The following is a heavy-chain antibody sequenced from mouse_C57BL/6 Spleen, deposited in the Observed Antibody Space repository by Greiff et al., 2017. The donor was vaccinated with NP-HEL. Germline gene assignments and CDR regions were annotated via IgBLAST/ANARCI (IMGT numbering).Heavy chain of an antibody. V-gene: IGHV1-7*01. CDR2: INPSSGYT. CDR1: GYTFTSYW. Sequence: QVQLQQSGAELAKPGASVKLSCKASGYTFTSYWMHWVKQRPGQGLEWIGYINPSSGYTKYNQKFKDKATLTADKSSSTAYMHLSSLTYEDSAVYYCARSEERLRPEVDYWGQGTTLTVSS. J-gene: IGHJ2*01. D-gene: IGHD2-4*01. CDR3: ARSEERLRPEVDY.